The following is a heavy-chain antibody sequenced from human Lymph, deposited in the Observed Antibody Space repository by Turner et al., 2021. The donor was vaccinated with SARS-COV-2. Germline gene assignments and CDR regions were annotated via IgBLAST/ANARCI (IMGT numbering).Heavy chain of an antibody. V-gene: IGHV4-59*08. J-gene: IGHJ6*02. CDR2: FYRTGSN. D-gene: IGHD1-1*01. Sequence: QVQLQESGPGLVRPSETLSLTCTVPGGSVSSTSWSWIRQSPGRGLEWIGYFYRTGSNDYHPTLRSRVTISVDTSKNQLSLNLISVTAADTAVYYCARHQGSTSGYDHGMNVWGQGTAVIVSS. CDR1: GGSVSSTS. CDR3: ARHQGSTSGYDHGMNV.